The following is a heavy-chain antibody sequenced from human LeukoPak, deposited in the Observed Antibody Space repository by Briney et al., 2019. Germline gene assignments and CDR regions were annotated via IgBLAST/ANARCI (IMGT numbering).Heavy chain of an antibody. J-gene: IGHJ3*02. CDR1: GFTVSSNY. Sequence: PGGSLRLSCAASGFTVSSNYMSWVRQAPGKGLEWVSVIYSGGSTYYADSVKGRFTISRDNSKNTLYLQMNSLRAEDTAVYYCARDFSLVDRGAFDIWGQGTMVTVSS. CDR2: IYSGGST. V-gene: IGHV3-66*01. D-gene: IGHD3-3*01. CDR3: ARDFSLVDRGAFDI.